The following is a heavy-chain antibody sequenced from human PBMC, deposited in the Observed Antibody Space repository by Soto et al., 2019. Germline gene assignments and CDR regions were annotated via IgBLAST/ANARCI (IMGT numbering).Heavy chain of an antibody. CDR1: GYSFTNRW. J-gene: IGHJ4*02. D-gene: IGHD1-1*01. CDR2: TFPRDSDT. V-gene: IGHV5-51*01. Sequence: LKISCKASGYSFTNRWIAWVRQVPGKGLEWMGITFPRDSDTRYNPSFQVRVTISADKSISTADLQLSSLEASDTATYYCAKLEDNETVPNYWGKGTLGTVSS. CDR3: AKLEDNETVPNY.